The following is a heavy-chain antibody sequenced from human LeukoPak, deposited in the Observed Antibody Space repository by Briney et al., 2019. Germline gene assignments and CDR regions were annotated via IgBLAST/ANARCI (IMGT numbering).Heavy chain of an antibody. J-gene: IGHJ4*02. CDR2: IYYSGST. CDR3: ARLYSSSWFFDY. Sequence: SETLSLTCTVSGGSISSGDYYWSWIRQPPGKGLEWIGYIYYSGSTYYNPSLKSRVTISVDTSKNQFSLKLSSVTAADTAVYYCARLYSSSWFFDYWGQGTLVTVSS. CDR1: GGSISSGDYY. V-gene: IGHV4-30-4*01. D-gene: IGHD6-13*01.